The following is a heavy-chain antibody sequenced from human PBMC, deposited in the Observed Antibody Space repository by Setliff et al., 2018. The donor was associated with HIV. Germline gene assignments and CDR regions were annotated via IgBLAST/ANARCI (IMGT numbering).Heavy chain of an antibody. V-gene: IGHV3-48*01. Sequence: GESLKISCAASGFIFSNYRMNWVRQAPGKGLEWVSSISTGSTIFYADSVKGRFTISRDNDKNSVHLQMTSLRAEDTAVYYCASSGSGSYINWFGPWGQGTLVTVSS. D-gene: IGHD3-10*01. CDR1: GFIFSNYR. CDR3: ASSGSGSYINWFGP. J-gene: IGHJ5*02. CDR2: ISTGSTI.